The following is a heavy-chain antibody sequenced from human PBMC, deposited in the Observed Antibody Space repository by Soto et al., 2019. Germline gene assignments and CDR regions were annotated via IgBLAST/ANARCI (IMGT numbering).Heavy chain of an antibody. CDR2: ISGSGGST. Sequence: EVQLLESGGGLVQPGGSLRLSCAASGFTFSSYAMSWVRQAPGKGLEWVSAISGSGGSTYYADSVKGRFPISRDNSKNTLYLQMNSLRAEDTAVYYCAKDRHLAAYYDILTGQTPSDYWGQGTLVTFSS. CDR3: AKDRHLAAYYDILTGQTPSDY. D-gene: IGHD3-9*01. CDR1: GFTFSSYA. V-gene: IGHV3-23*01. J-gene: IGHJ4*02.